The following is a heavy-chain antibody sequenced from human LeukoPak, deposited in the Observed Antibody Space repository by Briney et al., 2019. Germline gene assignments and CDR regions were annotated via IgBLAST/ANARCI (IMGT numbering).Heavy chain of an antibody. D-gene: IGHD1-26*01. V-gene: IGHV3-74*03. Sequence: PGGSLRLSCAGSGFTFSNDWMHWVRQGPGKGLAWVARIYSDGRRTTYADSVKGRFTISGDNAKNTLYLQMNSLRVDDMAVYYCTRSGRGGAFDIWGQGTTVTVSS. CDR3: TRSGRGGAFDI. CDR2: IYSDGRRT. CDR1: GFTFSNDW. J-gene: IGHJ3*02.